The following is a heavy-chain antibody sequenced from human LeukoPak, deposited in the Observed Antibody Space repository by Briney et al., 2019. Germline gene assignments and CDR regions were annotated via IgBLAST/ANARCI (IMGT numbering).Heavy chain of an antibody. Sequence: PGGSLRLSYAASGFTFSSYSMNWVRQAPGKGLEWVSYISSTSSTIYYADSVKGRFTISRDTAKNSLYLQMNSLRAEDTAVYSCARGDYGDYWNYYYMDVWGKGTTVTVSS. D-gene: IGHD4-17*01. CDR2: ISSTSSTI. J-gene: IGHJ6*03. V-gene: IGHV3-48*01. CDR1: GFTFSSYS. CDR3: ARGDYGDYWNYYYMDV.